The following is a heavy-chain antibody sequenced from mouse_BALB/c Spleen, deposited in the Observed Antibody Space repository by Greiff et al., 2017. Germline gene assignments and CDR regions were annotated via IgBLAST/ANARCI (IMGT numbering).Heavy chain of an antibody. CDR3: ARSYGNYVRAMDY. V-gene: IGHV3-2*02. Sequence: EVQLQESGPGLVKPSQSLSLTCTVTGYSITSDYAWNWIRQFPGNKLEWMGYISHSGSTSYNPSLKSRISITRDTSKNQFFLQLNSVTTEDTATYYCARSYGNYVRAMDYWGQGTSVTVSS. CDR2: ISHSGST. J-gene: IGHJ4*01. CDR1: GYSITSDYA. D-gene: IGHD2-1*01.